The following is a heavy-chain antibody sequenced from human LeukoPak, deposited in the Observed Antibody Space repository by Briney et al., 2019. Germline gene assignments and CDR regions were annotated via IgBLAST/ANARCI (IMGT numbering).Heavy chain of an antibody. V-gene: IGHV3-30-3*01. Sequence: GGSLRLSCAASGFTFSSYAMRWVRQAPGKGLEWVAVISYDGSNKYYADSVKGRFTISRDNSKNTLYLQMNSLRAEDTAVYYCASPTDDSSGYEEYFQHWARAPWSPSPQ. CDR1: GFTFSSYA. J-gene: IGHJ1*01. CDR3: ASPTDDSSGYEEYFQH. CDR2: ISYDGSNK. D-gene: IGHD3-22*01.